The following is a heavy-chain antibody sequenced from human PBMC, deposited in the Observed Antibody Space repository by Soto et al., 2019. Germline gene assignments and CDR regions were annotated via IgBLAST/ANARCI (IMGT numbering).Heavy chain of an antibody. D-gene: IGHD3-3*01. V-gene: IGHV1-18*01. CDR2: ISAYNGNT. CDR3: ARDIVGGVVIKSSDY. Sequence: QVQLVQSGAEVKKPGASVKVSCKASGYTFTSYGISWVRQAPGQGLEWMGWISAYNGNTNYAQKLQGRVTMTTDTTTSTGYMEVRSLRSDDTAVYYCARDIVGGVVIKSSDYWGQGALVTVSS. J-gene: IGHJ4*02. CDR1: GYTFTSYG.